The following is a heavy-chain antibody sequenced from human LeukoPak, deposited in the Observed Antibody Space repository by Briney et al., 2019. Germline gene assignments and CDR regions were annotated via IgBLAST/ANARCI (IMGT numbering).Heavy chain of an antibody. CDR1: GYTFAGYY. Sequence: ASVKVSCKASGYTFAGYYMHWVRQAPGQGLEWMGWINPNSGGTNYAQKFQGRVTMTRDTSISTAYMELSRLRSDDTAVYYCARVGYEPELEFDYWGQGTLVTVSS. CDR3: ARVGYEPELEFDY. J-gene: IGHJ4*02. CDR2: INPNSGGT. V-gene: IGHV1-2*02. D-gene: IGHD1-14*01.